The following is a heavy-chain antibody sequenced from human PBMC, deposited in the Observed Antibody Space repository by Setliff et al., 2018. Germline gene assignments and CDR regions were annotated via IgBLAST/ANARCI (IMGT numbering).Heavy chain of an antibody. J-gene: IGHJ6*03. V-gene: IGHV4-59*08. CDR2: FYHSASS. D-gene: IGHD3-10*01. Sequence: PSETLSLTCNVSGGSISSDYWAWIRQPPGKALEWIGYFYHSASSNYNPSLKGRVTMSADTSKKQLYLSLTSVSVADTAMYYCARSHYYASGNSHYYYMDVRGKGTAVTVSS. CDR1: GGSISSDY. CDR3: ARSHYYASGNSHYYYMDV.